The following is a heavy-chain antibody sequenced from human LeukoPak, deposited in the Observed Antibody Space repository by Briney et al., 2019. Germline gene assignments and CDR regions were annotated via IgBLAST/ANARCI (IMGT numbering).Heavy chain of an antibody. CDR2: INPNSGGT. Sequence: ASVKVSCKAPGYTFTGYYMHWVRQAPGQGLEWMGWINPNSGGTNYAQKFQGRVTMTRDTSISTAYMELSRLRSDDTAVYYCARDWGSVYYYYYMDVWGKGTTVTVSS. CDR1: GYTFTGYY. V-gene: IGHV1-2*02. D-gene: IGHD3-16*01. CDR3: ARDWGSVYYYYYMDV. J-gene: IGHJ6*03.